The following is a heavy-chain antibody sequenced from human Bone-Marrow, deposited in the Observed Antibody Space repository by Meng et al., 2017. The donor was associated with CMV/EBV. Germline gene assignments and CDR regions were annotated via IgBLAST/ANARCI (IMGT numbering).Heavy chain of an antibody. CDR3: ARVRCSSTSCYTGLDYFDY. Sequence: SYVISWGRQAPGQGLEWMGGIIPILGIANYAQKFQGRVTITADNSTSTAYMELSSLRSEDTAVYYCARVRCSSTSCYTGLDYFDYWGQGTLVTVSS. J-gene: IGHJ4*02. D-gene: IGHD2-2*02. V-gene: IGHV1-69*10. CDR2: IIPILGIA. CDR1: SYV.